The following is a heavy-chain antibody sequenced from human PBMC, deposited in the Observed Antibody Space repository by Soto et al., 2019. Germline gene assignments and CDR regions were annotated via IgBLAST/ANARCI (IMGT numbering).Heavy chain of an antibody. CDR2: INPNSGGT. CDR3: AREGASSWHY. Sequence: ASVKVSCKASGYTFTGYYMHWVRQAPGQGLEWMGWINPNSGGTNYAQKFQGRVTMTRDTSISTAHMELSRLRSDETAVYYCAREGASSWHYWGQGTLVTVSS. J-gene: IGHJ4*02. V-gene: IGHV1-2*02. D-gene: IGHD2-15*01. CDR1: GYTFTGYY.